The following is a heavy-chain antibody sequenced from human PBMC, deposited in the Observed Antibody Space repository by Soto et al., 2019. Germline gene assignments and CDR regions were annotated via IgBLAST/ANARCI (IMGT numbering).Heavy chain of an antibody. D-gene: IGHD6-13*01. Sequence: ASVKVSCKASGYTFTGYYMHWVRQAPGQGLEWMGWINPNSGGTNYAQKFQGWVTMTRDTSISTAYMELSRLRSDDTAVYYCAREQRPRLNSSWYAPYDAFDIWGQGTMVTVSS. CDR3: AREQRPRLNSSWYAPYDAFDI. CDR1: GYTFTGYY. V-gene: IGHV1-2*04. J-gene: IGHJ3*02. CDR2: INPNSGGT.